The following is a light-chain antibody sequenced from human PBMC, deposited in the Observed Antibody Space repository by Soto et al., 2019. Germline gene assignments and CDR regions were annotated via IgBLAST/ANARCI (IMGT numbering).Light chain of an antibody. CDR3: QQYNSYWT. Sequence: DIQMTQSPSSLSASVGDRVTITCRASQSISSWLAWYQQKPGKAPNLLIYDASSLESGVPSRLSGSGSGTAFTLTISSLQPDDFATYYCQQYNSYWTFGQGTKVDIK. V-gene: IGKV1-5*01. CDR1: QSISSW. J-gene: IGKJ1*01. CDR2: DAS.